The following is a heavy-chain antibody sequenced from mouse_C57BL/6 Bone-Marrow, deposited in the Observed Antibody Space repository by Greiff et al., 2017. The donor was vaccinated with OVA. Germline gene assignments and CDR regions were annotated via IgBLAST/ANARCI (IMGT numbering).Heavy chain of an antibody. D-gene: IGHD4-1*01. CDR3: ARASNWDVYYAMDY. CDR1: GFTFSSYA. Sequence: DVQLVESGGGLVKPGGSLKLSCAASGFTFSSYAMSWVRQTPEKRLEWVATISDGGSYTYYPDNVKGRFTISRDNAKNNLYLQMSHLKSEDTAMYYCARASNWDVYYAMDYWGQGTSVTVSS. V-gene: IGHV5-4*01. J-gene: IGHJ4*01. CDR2: ISDGGSYT.